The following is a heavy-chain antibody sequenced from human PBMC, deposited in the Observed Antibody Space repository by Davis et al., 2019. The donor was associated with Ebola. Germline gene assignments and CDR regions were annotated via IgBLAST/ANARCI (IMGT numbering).Heavy chain of an antibody. J-gene: IGHJ3*02. CDR1: GYTFTNYY. CDR3: TTPGGQDSGYDVFDI. CDR2: INPNDGRT. V-gene: IGHV1-46*03. D-gene: IGHD5-12*01. Sequence: AASVQVSCKASGYTFTNYYMHWVRQPPGQGLEWMGMINPNDGRTIYAQKFQGRVTVTRDTSTTTVYMDLSSLRSEDTALYYCTTPGGQDSGYDVFDIWGQGTMVTVSS.